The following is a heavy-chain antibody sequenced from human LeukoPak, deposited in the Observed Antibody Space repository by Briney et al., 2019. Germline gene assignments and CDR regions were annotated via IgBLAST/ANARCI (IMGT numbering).Heavy chain of an antibody. Sequence: GGSLRLSCAASGFTFSTYGMTWVRQAPGGGLEWVSAISGSAARTFYADSVKGRFTISRDNSKNTLSLQMNSLRAEDTAVYYCAKDPTTIVVVVAATQVDYWGQGTLVTVSS. CDR2: ISGSAART. J-gene: IGHJ4*02. CDR3: AKDPTTIVVVVAATQVDY. CDR1: GFTFSTYG. D-gene: IGHD2-15*01. V-gene: IGHV3-23*01.